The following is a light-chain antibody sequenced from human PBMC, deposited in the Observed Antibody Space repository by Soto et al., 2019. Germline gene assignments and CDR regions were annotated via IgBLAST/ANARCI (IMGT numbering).Light chain of an antibody. V-gene: IGKV3-20*01. Sequence: EIVLTQSPGTLSLSPGERATLSCRASQSVRSSYFAWYQQKPGQAPRLLIYGASSRATGIPDRFSGSGSGTEFTLTINRLEAEDFAVYHCQQYGTTGVTFGQGTRLETK. CDR3: QQYGTTGVT. CDR1: QSVRSSY. J-gene: IGKJ5*01. CDR2: GAS.